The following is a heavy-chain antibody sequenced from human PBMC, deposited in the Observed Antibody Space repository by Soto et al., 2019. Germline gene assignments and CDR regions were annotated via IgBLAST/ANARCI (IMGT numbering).Heavy chain of an antibody. D-gene: IGHD3-3*01. V-gene: IGHV4-39*01. CDR2: IYYSGHT. CDR3: AAFTVFGVVVSS. CDR1: GGSISNSSYY. Sequence: SETLSLTCTVSGGSISNSSYYWGWIRQPPGKGLEWMGNIYYSGHTYYNPSLKSRVTISVDTSKTQFSLRLSSVTAADTAVYYCAAFTVFGVVVSSWGQGTLVTVSS. J-gene: IGHJ4*02.